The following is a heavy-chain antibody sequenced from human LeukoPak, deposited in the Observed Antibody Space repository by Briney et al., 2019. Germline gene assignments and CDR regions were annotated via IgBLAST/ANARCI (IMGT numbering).Heavy chain of an antibody. CDR3: ARDALTRPMIRGVILTGGENWFDP. V-gene: IGHV1-18*01. D-gene: IGHD3-10*01. Sequence: ASVTVSCKASGYTFTSYGLSWVRQAPGQGLEWMGWISTYNGHINYAQMLQGRVSMTTDTSTSTAYMELRSLRSDDTAVYYCARDALTRPMIRGVILTGGENWFDPWGQGTLVTVSS. CDR1: GYTFTSYG. CDR2: ISTYNGHI. J-gene: IGHJ5*02.